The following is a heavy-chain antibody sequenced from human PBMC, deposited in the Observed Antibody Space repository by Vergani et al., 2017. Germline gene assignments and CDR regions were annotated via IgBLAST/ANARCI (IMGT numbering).Heavy chain of an antibody. V-gene: IGHV1-2*02. CDR1: GYTFTGYW. Sequence: QVQLVQSGAEVKKPGASVKVSCKASGYTFTGYWMHWVRQAPGQGLEWMGWINPNSGDTNYAQKFQGRVTMTRDTSISTAYMELSRLRSDDTAVYYCAREQYLGFNWFDPWGQGTLVTVSS. D-gene: IGHD7-27*01. CDR3: AREQYLGFNWFDP. CDR2: INPNSGDT. J-gene: IGHJ5*02.